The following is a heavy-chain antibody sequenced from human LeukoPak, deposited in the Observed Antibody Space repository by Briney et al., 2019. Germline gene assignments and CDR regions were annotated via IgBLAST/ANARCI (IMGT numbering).Heavy chain of an antibody. CDR1: GFTFSSYG. CDR3: ARTTAATHGVFDY. J-gene: IGHJ4*02. Sequence: GGSLRLSCAASGFTFSSYGMLWVRQAPGKGLEWVALIWFDGSYKYYVASVKGRFTISRDNSKNTVYLQMNSLRAEDTALYYCARTTAATHGVFDYWGQGTLVTVSS. CDR2: IWFDGSYK. D-gene: IGHD2-15*01. V-gene: IGHV3-33*01.